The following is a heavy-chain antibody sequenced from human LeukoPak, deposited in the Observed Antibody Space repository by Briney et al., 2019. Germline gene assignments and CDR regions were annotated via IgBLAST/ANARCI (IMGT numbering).Heavy chain of an antibody. CDR1: GFTFSNYW. J-gene: IGHJ4*02. D-gene: IGHD6-13*01. Sequence: GGSLRLSCAASGFTFSNYWMSWVRQAPGKGLEWVANIKQDGSEKYYVDSVKGRFTISRDNAKNSLYLQMNSLRAEDKAVYYCARTRGSWSFDYWGQGTLVTVSS. V-gene: IGHV3-7*01. CDR3: ARTRGSWSFDY. CDR2: IKQDGSEK.